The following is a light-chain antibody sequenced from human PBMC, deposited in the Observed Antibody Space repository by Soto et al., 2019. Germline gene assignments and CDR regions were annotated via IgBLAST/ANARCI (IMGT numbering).Light chain of an antibody. Sequence: DIQMTQSPSSLSASVGDRVTITCRASQSISSYLNWYQHKPGKAPKLLIYAASSLQSGVPSRFSGSGSGTDFTLTISTLQPEDFATYYCQQSYSTPPGTFGPGT. CDR3: QQSYSTPPGT. V-gene: IGKV1-39*01. CDR1: QSISSY. J-gene: IGKJ3*01. CDR2: AAS.